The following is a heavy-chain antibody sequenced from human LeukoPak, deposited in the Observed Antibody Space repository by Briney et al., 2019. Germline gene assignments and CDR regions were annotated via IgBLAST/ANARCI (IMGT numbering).Heavy chain of an antibody. J-gene: IGHJ4*02. CDR3: ARDPHCSSSSCPRDY. V-gene: IGHV4-34*01. CDR2: IYHTGSP. D-gene: IGHD2-2*01. Sequence: SSETLSLTCAVYGGSFSGYYWSWIRQPPGKGLEWIGEIYHTGSPNYNPSLKSRVTISVDKSKNQLSLKLDSVTAADTAVYYCARDPHCSSSSCPRDYWGQGTLVIVSS. CDR1: GGSFSGYY.